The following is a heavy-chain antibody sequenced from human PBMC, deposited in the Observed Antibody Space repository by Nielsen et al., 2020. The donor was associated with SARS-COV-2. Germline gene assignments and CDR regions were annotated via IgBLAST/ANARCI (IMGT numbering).Heavy chain of an antibody. CDR1: GGTFSSYA. CDR3: ARGEGWLAPDAFDI. J-gene: IGHJ3*02. D-gene: IGHD6-19*01. CDR2: IIPIFGTA. V-gene: IGHV1-69*13. Sequence: LVKVSCKASGGTFSSYAISWVRQAPGQGLEWMGGIIPIFGTANYAQKFQGRVTITADESTSTAYMELSSLRSEDTAVYYCARGEGWLAPDAFDIWGQGTMVTVSS.